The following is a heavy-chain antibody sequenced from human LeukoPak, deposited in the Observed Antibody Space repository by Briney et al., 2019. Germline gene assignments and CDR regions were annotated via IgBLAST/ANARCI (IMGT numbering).Heavy chain of an antibody. CDR3: ARIGYSSSWSFDY. J-gene: IGHJ4*02. V-gene: IGHV4-34*01. Sequence: SGGSLRLSCAASGFTFSSYWMSWIRQPPGKGLEWIGEINHSGSTNYNPSLKSRVTISVDTSKNQFSLKLSSVTAADTAVYYCARIGYSSSWSFDYWGQGTLVTVSS. D-gene: IGHD6-13*01. CDR1: GFTFSSYW. CDR2: INHSGST.